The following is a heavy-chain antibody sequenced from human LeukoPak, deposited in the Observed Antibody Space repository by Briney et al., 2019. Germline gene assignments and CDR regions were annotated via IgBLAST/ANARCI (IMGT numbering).Heavy chain of an antibody. D-gene: IGHD4-11*01. CDR1: GFTFSSYT. Sequence: GGSLRLSCVGSGFTFSSYTKTWVRQAPGKGLEWVSAIGGRGGSTYYADSVKGRFTISRHNSKNTLYLQMNSLRAEDTAVYYCARMRTTSEYFQHWGQGTLVTVSS. CDR3: ARMRTTSEYFQH. J-gene: IGHJ1*01. CDR2: IGGRGGST. V-gene: IGHV3-23*01.